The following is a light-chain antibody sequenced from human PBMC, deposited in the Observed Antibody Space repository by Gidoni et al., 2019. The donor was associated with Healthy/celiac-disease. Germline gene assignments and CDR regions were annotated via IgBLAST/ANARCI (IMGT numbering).Light chain of an antibody. J-gene: IGKJ5*01. V-gene: IGKV3-20*01. CDR2: GAS. CDR3: QQYGSSPVT. CDR1: QRVSSSY. Sequence: EIVLTQSPGTLSLSPGESSTLSCRASQRVSSSYLAWYQQKPGQAPRLLIYGASRRATGIQDRFSGSGSGTDFTLTISRLEPEDFEVYYCQQYGSSPVTFGQGTRLEIK.